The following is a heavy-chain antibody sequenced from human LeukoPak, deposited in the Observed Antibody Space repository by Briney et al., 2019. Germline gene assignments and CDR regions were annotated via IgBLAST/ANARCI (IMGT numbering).Heavy chain of an antibody. Sequence: GGSLRLSCAASGFTVSSNYMSWVRQAPGKGLEWVSVNYSGGSTYYADSVKGRFTISRDNSKNTLYLQMNSLRAEDTAVYYCARDKGPGYSGYDTTGWGQGTLVTVSS. CDR1: GFTVSSNY. CDR2: NYSGGST. V-gene: IGHV3-66*01. J-gene: IGHJ4*02. D-gene: IGHD5-12*01. CDR3: ARDKGPGYSGYDTTG.